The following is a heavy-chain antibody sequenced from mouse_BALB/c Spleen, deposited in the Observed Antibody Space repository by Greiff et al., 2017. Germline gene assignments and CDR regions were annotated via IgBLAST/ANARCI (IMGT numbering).Heavy chain of an antibody. CDR1: GFAFSSYD. V-gene: IGHV5-12-1*01. D-gene: IGHD5-5*01. CDR3: ARRLPYAMDY. J-gene: IGHJ4*01. CDR2: ISSGGGST. Sequence: EVQRVESGGGLVKPGGSLKLSCAASGFAFSSYDMSWVRQTPEKRLEWVAYISSGGGSTYYPDTVKGRFTISRDNAKNTLYLQMSSLKSEDTAMYYCARRLPYAMDYWGQGTSVTVSS.